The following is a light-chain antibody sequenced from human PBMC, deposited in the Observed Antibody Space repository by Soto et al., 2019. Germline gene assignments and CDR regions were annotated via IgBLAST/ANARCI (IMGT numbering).Light chain of an antibody. Sequence: DIQMTQSPSTLSGSVGDRVTITCRASQTISSWLAWYQQKPGKAPKLLIYKASSLESGVPSRFSASGSGTEFTLTISSLQPDDFATYYCQQYDSYQWTFGQGTKVDIK. CDR2: KAS. CDR3: QQYDSYQWT. J-gene: IGKJ1*01. V-gene: IGKV1-5*03. CDR1: QTISSW.